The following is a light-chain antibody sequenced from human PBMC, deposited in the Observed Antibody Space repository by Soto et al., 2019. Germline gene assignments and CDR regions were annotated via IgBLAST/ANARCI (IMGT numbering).Light chain of an antibody. CDR3: HHYDHLPPLS. CDR1: QDIRNY. J-gene: IGKJ4*01. CDR2: DAS. V-gene: IGKV1-33*01. Sequence: DIQMTQSPSSLSASVGDRVTITCQASQDIRNYLNWYQQKPGKAPNLLIYDASNMIAGVPSRFSGSGSATEFTFTISSLQPEDIATYYYHHYDHLPPLSFGGGTKVEIK.